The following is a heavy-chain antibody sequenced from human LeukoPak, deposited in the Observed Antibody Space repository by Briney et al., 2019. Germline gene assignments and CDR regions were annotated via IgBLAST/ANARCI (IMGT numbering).Heavy chain of an antibody. CDR1: GFTFSSYG. Sequence: GGSLRLSCGASGFTFSSYGMHWVRQAPGKGLEWVAVIWYDGSNKYYADSVKGRFTISRDNSKNTLYLQMNSLRAEDTAVYYCARGSITGRKADAFDIWGQGTMVTVSS. D-gene: IGHD1-20*01. J-gene: IGHJ3*02. CDR3: ARGSITGRKADAFDI. V-gene: IGHV3-33*01. CDR2: IWYDGSNK.